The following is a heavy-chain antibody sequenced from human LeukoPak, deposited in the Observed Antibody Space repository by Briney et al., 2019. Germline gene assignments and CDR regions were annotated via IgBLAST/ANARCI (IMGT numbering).Heavy chain of an antibody. CDR3: ARVPTSGYSSGWYGRYNWFDP. D-gene: IGHD6-19*01. J-gene: IGHJ5*02. CDR2: INPSGGST. CDR1: GYTFTSYY. V-gene: IGHV1-46*01. Sequence: ASVKVSCKASGYTFTSYYMHWVRQAPGQGLEWVGIINPSGGSTSYAQKFQGRVTMTRNTSISTAYMELSSLRSEDTAVYYCARVPTSGYSSGWYGRYNWFDPWGQGTLVTVSS.